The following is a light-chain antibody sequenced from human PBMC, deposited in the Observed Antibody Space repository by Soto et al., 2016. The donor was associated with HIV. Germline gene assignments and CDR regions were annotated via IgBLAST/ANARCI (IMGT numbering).Light chain of an antibody. Sequence: SSELTQDPAVSVALGQTVRITCQGDSLRNYYASWYQQKPGQAPVLVIYGKTNRPSGIPDRFSGSSSGNTASLTITGAQAEDEADYYCNSRDSSGNHLVFGGGTKLTVL. J-gene: IGLJ2*01. CDR1: SLRNYY. CDR2: GKT. V-gene: IGLV3-19*01. CDR3: NSRDSSGNHLV.